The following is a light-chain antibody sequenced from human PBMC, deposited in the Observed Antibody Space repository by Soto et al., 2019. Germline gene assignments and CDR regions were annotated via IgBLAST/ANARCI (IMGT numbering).Light chain of an antibody. CDR2: KAS. Sequence: DIHMTQSPSTLSASVGDRVTITCRASQSISSWLAWYQQKPGKAPKVLIYKASGLQSGVPSRFSGSGSGTEFTLTISSLQPDDFATYYCQQYNSYSRTFDQGTKLEIK. V-gene: IGKV1-5*03. J-gene: IGKJ2*01. CDR3: QQYNSYSRT. CDR1: QSISSW.